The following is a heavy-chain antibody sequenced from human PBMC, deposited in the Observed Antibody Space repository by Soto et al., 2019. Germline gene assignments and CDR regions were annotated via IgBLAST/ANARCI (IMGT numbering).Heavy chain of an antibody. CDR3: ARSSYYDSSGYYFTLYYYGMDV. CDR2: ISSSGSTI. CDR1: GFTFSSYE. J-gene: IGHJ6*02. D-gene: IGHD3-22*01. V-gene: IGHV3-48*03. Sequence: HPGGSLRLSCAASGFTFSSYEMNWVRQAPGKGLEWVSYISSSGSTIYYADSVKGRFTISRDNAKNSLYLQMNSLRAEDTAVYYCARSSYYDSSGYYFTLYYYGMDVWGQGTTVTVSS.